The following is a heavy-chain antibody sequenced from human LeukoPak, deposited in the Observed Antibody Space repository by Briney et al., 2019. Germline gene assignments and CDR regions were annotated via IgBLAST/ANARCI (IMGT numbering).Heavy chain of an antibody. Sequence: GSLRLSCAASEFTINDAWMSWVRQAPGKGLEWVGRIKSKTDGGTTEYAAPVKGRFTISRDDSKNTLYLQMNSLKTEDTAMYYCSSWGSTPGVSSDDYWGQGTLVTVSS. V-gene: IGHV3-15*01. CDR3: SSWGSTPGVSSDDY. CDR2: IKSKTDGGTT. CDR1: EFTINDAW. J-gene: IGHJ4*02. D-gene: IGHD6-6*01.